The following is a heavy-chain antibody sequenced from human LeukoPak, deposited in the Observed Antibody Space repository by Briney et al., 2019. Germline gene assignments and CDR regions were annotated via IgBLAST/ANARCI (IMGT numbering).Heavy chain of an antibody. D-gene: IGHD2-2*01. V-gene: IGHV1-69*06. Sequence: ASVKVSCKASRGTFSSYAISWVRQAPGQGLEWMGGIIPIFGTANYAQKFQGRVTITADKSTSTAYMELSSLRSEDTAVYYCARVPEQDIVVVPAAKSPYYYYYYMDVWGKGTTVTVSS. CDR1: RGTFSSYA. J-gene: IGHJ6*03. CDR2: IIPIFGTA. CDR3: ARVPEQDIVVVPAAKSPYYYYYYMDV.